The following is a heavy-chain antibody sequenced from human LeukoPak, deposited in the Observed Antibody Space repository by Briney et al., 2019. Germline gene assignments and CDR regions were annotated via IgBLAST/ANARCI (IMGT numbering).Heavy chain of an antibody. V-gene: IGHV4-34*01. D-gene: IGHD3-22*01. CDR1: GGSFSGYY. CDR2: INHSGST. CDR3: ARGGYYYDSSGPPAMGVDV. Sequence: SETLSLTCAVYGGSFSGYYWSWIRQPPGKGLEWIGEINHSGSTNYNPSLKSRVTISVDTSKNQFSLKLSSVTAADTAVYYCARGGYYYDSSGPPAMGVDVWGQGTTVTVSS. J-gene: IGHJ6*02.